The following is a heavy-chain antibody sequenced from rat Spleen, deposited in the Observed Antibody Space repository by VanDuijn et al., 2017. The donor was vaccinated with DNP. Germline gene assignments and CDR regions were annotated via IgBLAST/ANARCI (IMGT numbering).Heavy chain of an antibody. CDR3: TKDAFDY. CDR2: ISPSGGST. J-gene: IGHJ2*01. Sequence: EVQLVESGGGLVQPGRSLKLSCAVSGFTFSNYDMAWVRQAPTKGLEWVASISPSGGSTYYRDSVKGRFTISRDNAKSTLYLQMDSLRSEDTATYYCTKDAFDYWGQGVMVTVSS. V-gene: IGHV5-27*01. CDR1: GFTFSNYD.